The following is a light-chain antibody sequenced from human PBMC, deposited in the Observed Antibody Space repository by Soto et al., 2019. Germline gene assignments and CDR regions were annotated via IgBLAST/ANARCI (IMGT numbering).Light chain of an antibody. CDR1: QSVNSGY. V-gene: IGKV3-20*01. Sequence: VLTQSPGTLSLSPGERATLSCRASQSVNSGYLAWYQQKLGQAPRLLLYGASNRTTGIPDRFSGSGSGTDFTLTISRMEPEDFAVYSCQQYGSSPYTFGQGTKVDIK. CDR2: GAS. J-gene: IGKJ2*01. CDR3: QQYGSSPYT.